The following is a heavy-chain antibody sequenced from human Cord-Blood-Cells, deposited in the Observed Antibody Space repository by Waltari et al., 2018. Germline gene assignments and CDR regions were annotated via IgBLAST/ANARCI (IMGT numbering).Heavy chain of an antibody. Sequence: EVQLVESGGGLVQPGRSLRLSCTASGFTFGDYAMSWVRQAPGKGLEGVGFNRSKAYGGTTEYAASVKGRFTISRDDSKSIAYLQMNSLKTEDTAVYYCTRDAAGYCSSTSCYYYYGMDVWGQGTTVTVSS. D-gene: IGHD2-2*01. J-gene: IGHJ6*02. CDR2: NRSKAYGGTT. V-gene: IGHV3-49*04. CDR3: TRDAAGYCSSTSCYYYYGMDV. CDR1: GFTFGDYA.